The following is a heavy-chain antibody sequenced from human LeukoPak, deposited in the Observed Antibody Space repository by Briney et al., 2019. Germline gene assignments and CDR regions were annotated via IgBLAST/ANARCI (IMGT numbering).Heavy chain of an antibody. CDR2: INPSGGST. J-gene: IGHJ4*02. D-gene: IGHD6-19*01. CDR3: ARGDSVAGSDY. Sequence: GASVKVSCKASGYTFTSYYMHWVRQAPGQGLEWMGIINPSGGSTSYAQKFQGRVTMTGDTSTSTVYMELSSLRSEDTAVHYCARGDSVAGSDYWGQGTLVTVSS. V-gene: IGHV1-46*01. CDR1: GYTFTSYY.